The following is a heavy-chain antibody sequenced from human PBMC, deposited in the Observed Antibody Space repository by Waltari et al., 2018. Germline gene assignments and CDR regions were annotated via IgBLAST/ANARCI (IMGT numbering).Heavy chain of an antibody. D-gene: IGHD3-10*01. CDR1: GFSSRHFG. CDR2: ASFDGSTT. CDR3: AKDAFGNTYLDH. J-gene: IGHJ5*02. V-gene: IGHV3-30*18. Sequence: QVQLVESGGGVVQPGMCLRLSCAESGFSSRHFGMPWVRQAPGKGLEWVALASFDGSTTYYADSVRGRFTISRDNSKNTLYLDINTLRVDDTAIYYCAKDAFGNTYLDHWGQGTLVTVSS.